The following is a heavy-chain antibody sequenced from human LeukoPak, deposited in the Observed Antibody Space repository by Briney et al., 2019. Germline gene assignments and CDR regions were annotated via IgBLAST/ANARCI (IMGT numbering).Heavy chain of an antibody. CDR3: AKDPEYSSSGIDY. J-gene: IGHJ4*02. Sequence: PGGSLRLSCAASGFTFSSYGMHWARQAPGKGLEWVAGIWYDGGNTYYADSVKGRITISRDNSKNTLYPQMNSLRADDTAVYYCAKDPEYSSSGIDYWGQGTLVTVSS. V-gene: IGHV3-33*06. CDR1: GFTFSSYG. D-gene: IGHD6-13*01. CDR2: IWYDGGNT.